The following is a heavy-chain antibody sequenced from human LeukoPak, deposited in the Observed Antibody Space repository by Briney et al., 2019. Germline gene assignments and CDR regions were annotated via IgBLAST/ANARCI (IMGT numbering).Heavy chain of an antibody. D-gene: IGHD6-6*01. V-gene: IGHV4-4*07. CDR1: GGSISTYY. Sequence: KASETLSLTCTVSGGSISTYYYSWIRQPAGKGLEWIGRIYTSGSTNYNPSLKSRVTMSVDTSKSQFSLKLSSVTAADTAVYYSARAKNDEYYYYGMDVWGQGTTVTVSS. CDR2: IYTSGST. CDR3: ARAKNDEYYYYGMDV. J-gene: IGHJ6*02.